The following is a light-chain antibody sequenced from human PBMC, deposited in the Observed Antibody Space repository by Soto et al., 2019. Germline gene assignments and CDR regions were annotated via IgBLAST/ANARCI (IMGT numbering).Light chain of an antibody. J-gene: IGKJ5*01. CDR1: QGISSY. V-gene: IGKV1-8*01. CDR2: AAS. CDR3: QQYYSYPIT. Sequence: IQMTQSPSSVSSSLGDIFTITCGASQGISSYLAWYQQKPGKAPKLLIYAASTLQSGVPSRFSGSGSGTDFTLTISCLQSEDFATYYCQQYYSYPITFGQGTRLEIK.